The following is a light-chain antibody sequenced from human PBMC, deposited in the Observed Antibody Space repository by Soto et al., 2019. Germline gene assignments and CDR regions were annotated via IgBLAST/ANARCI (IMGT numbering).Light chain of an antibody. CDR2: DAS. J-gene: IGKJ1*01. V-gene: IGKV3-11*01. Sequence: EIVLTQSPATLSLSPGERATRSCRASQSVSSYLAWYQQKPGQAPRLLIYDASNRATGIPARFSGSGSGTDFTLTISRLEPEDFAVYYCQQYESSPRTLGQGTKVDIK. CDR1: QSVSSY. CDR3: QQYESSPRT.